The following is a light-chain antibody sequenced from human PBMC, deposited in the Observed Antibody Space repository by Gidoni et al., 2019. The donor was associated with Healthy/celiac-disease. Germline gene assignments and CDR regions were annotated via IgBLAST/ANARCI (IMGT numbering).Light chain of an antibody. Sequence: EIVMTPSPATLSVSPEEIATLSCRASQSVSSNLACYQHKPGQAPRLLIYGASTRATGIPARFSGSGSGKEFTPTISSLQSEDFAVYYCQQYNNWHTFGQGTKLEIK. V-gene: IGKV3-15*01. J-gene: IGKJ2*01. CDR1: QSVSSN. CDR3: QQYNNWHT. CDR2: GAS.